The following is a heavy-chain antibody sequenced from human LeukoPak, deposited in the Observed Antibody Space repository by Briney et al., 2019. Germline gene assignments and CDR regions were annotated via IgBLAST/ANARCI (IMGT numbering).Heavy chain of an antibody. CDR1: GFSFDDYA. V-gene: IGHV3-43*02. CDR3: ARESDSSGWYDS. Sequence: PGGSLRLSCAAPGFSFDDYAIHWVRQVPGKGLEWVSLISGDGGSTFYADSVKGRFTISRDNSKNSLYLQMSSLRSEDTALYYCARESDSSGWYDSWGQGTLVTVSS. J-gene: IGHJ5*01. CDR2: ISGDGGST. D-gene: IGHD3-22*01.